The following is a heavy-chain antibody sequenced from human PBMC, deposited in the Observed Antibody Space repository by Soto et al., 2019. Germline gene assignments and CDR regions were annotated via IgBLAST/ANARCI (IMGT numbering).Heavy chain of an antibody. Sequence: GASVKVSCKASGYTFTGYYMHWVRQAPGQGLEWMGWINPNSGGTNYAQKFQGRVTMTRDTSISTAYMELSRLRSDDTAVYYCARAPTIGGGGTRWFDPWGQGTLVTVSS. V-gene: IGHV1-2*02. CDR2: INPNSGGT. J-gene: IGHJ5*02. CDR3: ARAPTIGGGGTRWFDP. D-gene: IGHD6-13*01. CDR1: GYTFTGYY.